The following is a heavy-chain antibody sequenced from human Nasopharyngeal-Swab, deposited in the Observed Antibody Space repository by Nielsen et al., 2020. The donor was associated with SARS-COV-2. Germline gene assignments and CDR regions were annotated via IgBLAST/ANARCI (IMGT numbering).Heavy chain of an antibody. J-gene: IGHJ5*02. CDR2: ISAYNGNT. CDR1: GYTFTSYG. D-gene: IGHD6-13*01. CDR3: ASDRTAAGTGWFDP. V-gene: IGHV1-18*01. Sequence: ASVKVSCKASGYTFTSYGISWVRQAPGQGLEWMGWISAYNGNTNYAQKLQGRVTMTTDTSTSTAYMELRSLRSDDTAVYYCASDRTAAGTGWFDPWGQGTLVTVSS.